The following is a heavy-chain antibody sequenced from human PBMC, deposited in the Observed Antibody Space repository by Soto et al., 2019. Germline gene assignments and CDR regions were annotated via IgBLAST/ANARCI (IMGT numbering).Heavy chain of an antibody. J-gene: IGHJ4*02. D-gene: IGHD2-15*01. CDR2: TYYRSQWYN. CDR3: ARVFRGGCSSGEPQYFDY. CDR1: WDSVSSYSAA. Sequence: SQTLSLTCAISWDSVSSYSAAWNWIRQSPSRGLEWLGRTYYRSQWYNDYAVSVKSRITINPDASKNQFSLQLNSVTPEDTAVYYCARVFRGGCSSGEPQYFDYWGQGTLVTVSS. V-gene: IGHV6-1*01.